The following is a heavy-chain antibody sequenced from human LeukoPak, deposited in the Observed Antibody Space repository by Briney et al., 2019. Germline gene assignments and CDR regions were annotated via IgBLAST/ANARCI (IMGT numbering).Heavy chain of an antibody. D-gene: IGHD1-26*01. CDR1: GFTFSSYA. CDR3: ASGTSGSYYAGIDY. Sequence: PGGSLRLSCAASGFTFSSYAMHWVRQAPGKGLEWVAVISYDGSNKYYADSVKGRFTISRDNSKNTLYLQMNSLRAEDTAVHYCASGTSGSYYAGIDYWGQGTLVTVSS. J-gene: IGHJ4*02. CDR2: ISYDGSNK. V-gene: IGHV3-30*01.